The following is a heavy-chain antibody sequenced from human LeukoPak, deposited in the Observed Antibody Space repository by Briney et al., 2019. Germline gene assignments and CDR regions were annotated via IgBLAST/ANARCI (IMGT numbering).Heavy chain of an antibody. V-gene: IGHV3-30*18. CDR1: GFTFSSYG. CDR3: AKTTLAVAGNFDY. CDR2: TSYDGINK. D-gene: IGHD6-19*01. Sequence: GGSLRLSCAASGFTFSSYGMHWVRQAPGKGLEWVAFTSYDGINKYYVDSVKGRFTISRDNSKNTLYLQMNSLRPEDTAVYFCAKTTLAVAGNFDYWGQGTLVTVSS. J-gene: IGHJ4*02.